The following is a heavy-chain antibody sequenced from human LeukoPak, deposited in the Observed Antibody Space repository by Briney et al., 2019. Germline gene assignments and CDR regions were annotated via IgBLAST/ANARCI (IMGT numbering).Heavy chain of an antibody. CDR1: GYTFTNYG. D-gene: IGHD1-1*01. V-gene: IGHV1-18*01. CDR3: ARNGPGTTSGYY. CDR2: ISAYNGNT. Sequence: ASVKVSCKASGYTFTNYGISWVRQAPGQGLEWMGWISAYNGNTNYAQTLQGRVIMTTDTSTSTAYMELRSLRSDDTAVYYCARNGPGTTSGYYWGQGTLVRVFS. J-gene: IGHJ4*02.